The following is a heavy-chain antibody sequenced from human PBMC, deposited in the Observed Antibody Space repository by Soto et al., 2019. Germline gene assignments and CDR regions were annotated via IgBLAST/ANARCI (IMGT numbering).Heavy chain of an antibody. CDR2: ISGSGGST. Sequence: GGSLSLSCASSGFTFSSYAMSLVRQAPGKGLEWVSAISGSGGSTYYADSVKGRFTISRDNSKNTLYLQMNSLRAEDTAVYYCAKDRYDYVWGSYRPNWFDPWGQGTLVTVSS. CDR1: GFTFSSYA. D-gene: IGHD3-16*02. J-gene: IGHJ5*02. CDR3: AKDRYDYVWGSYRPNWFDP. V-gene: IGHV3-23*01.